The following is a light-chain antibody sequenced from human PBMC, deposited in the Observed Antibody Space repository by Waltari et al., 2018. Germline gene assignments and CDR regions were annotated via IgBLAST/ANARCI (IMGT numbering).Light chain of an antibody. V-gene: IGLV2-23*01. Sequence: QSAQTQPVTVSGSPGPSTIISCTGTSSDVESYNLVSWYQQHLGKAPKRMIYEGSKRPSGISHSVSGSESGNSSYLTSSGLQAEDEAACYCSAFAGSSTWVFVGGTKLTV. CDR3: SAFAGSSTWV. CDR1: SSDVESYNL. J-gene: IGLJ3*02. CDR2: EGS.